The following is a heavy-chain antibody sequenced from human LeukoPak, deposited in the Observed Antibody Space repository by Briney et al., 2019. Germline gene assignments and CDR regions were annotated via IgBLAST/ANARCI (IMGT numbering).Heavy chain of an antibody. CDR1: GFTFSSYS. CDR3: ARDSGYDFDY. Sequence: GGSLRLSCAASGFTFSSYSMNWVRQAPGKGLEWVSSISSSRNYIYYGDSVKGRFTISRDDAENSLYLQMNSLIAEDAAVYYCARDSGYDFDYWGQGTLVTVSS. V-gene: IGHV3-21*01. J-gene: IGHJ4*02. D-gene: IGHD5-12*01. CDR2: ISSSRNYI.